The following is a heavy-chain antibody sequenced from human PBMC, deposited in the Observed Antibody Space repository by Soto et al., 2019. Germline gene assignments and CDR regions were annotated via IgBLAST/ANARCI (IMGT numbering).Heavy chain of an antibody. Sequence: ASVKVFCKTSGYTFLDYGLVWVRQAPGQGLEWMGWINPNNDHAMYAQELQDRVTLTTETYTRTTYMELRSLRSDDTAVYYCARSGSGWSQDYWGLGTLVTVSS. CDR1: GYTFLDYG. CDR3: ARSGSGWSQDY. J-gene: IGHJ4*02. V-gene: IGHV1-18*01. D-gene: IGHD6-19*01. CDR2: INPNNDHA.